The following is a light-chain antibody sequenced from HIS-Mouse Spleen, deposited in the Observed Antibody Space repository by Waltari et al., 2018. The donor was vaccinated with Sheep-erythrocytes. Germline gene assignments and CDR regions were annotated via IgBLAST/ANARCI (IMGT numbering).Light chain of an antibody. CDR3: QQLNSYPFT. Sequence: DIQLTQSPSFLSASVGDRVTITCRASQGISSYLAWYQQKPGKAPKFLIYAASTLQSGVPSRFSGSGSGTEFTLTLSSLQPVDFATYYCQQLNSYPFTFG. J-gene: IGKJ3*01. CDR1: QGISSY. CDR2: AAS. V-gene: IGKV1-9*01.